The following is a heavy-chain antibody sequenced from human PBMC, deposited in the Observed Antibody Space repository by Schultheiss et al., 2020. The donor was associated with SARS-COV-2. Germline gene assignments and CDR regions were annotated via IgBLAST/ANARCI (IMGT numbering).Heavy chain of an antibody. J-gene: IGHJ4*02. D-gene: IGHD6-13*01. CDR3: ACYSSSWYNY. Sequence: GSLRLSCAVYGGSFSDYHWTWIRQPPGKGLEWIGEINRGGSTTYNPSLKGRVSISLDTSKNQFSLRLSSVTAADTAVYYCACYSSSWYNYWGQGTLVTVSS. CDR2: INRGGST. CDR1: GGSFSDYH. V-gene: IGHV4-34*01.